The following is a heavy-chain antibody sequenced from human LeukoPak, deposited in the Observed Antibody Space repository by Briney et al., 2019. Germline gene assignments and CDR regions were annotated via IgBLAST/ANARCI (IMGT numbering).Heavy chain of an antibody. D-gene: IGHD3-3*01. Sequence: GGSLRLSCAASGFTIGSYWMTWVRQAPGKGLEWVANIKEDGTEKYYVDSVKGRFTISRDNAKNSVYLQMNSLRAEDTAVYYCATSKIYDFWSGYYIWGPGTLVTVSS. CDR3: ATSKIYDFWSGYYI. V-gene: IGHV3-7*01. CDR1: GFTIGSYW. CDR2: IKEDGTEK. J-gene: IGHJ4*02.